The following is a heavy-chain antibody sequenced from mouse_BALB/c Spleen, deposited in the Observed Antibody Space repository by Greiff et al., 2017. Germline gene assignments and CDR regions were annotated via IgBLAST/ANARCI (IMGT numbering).Heavy chain of an antibody. CDR3: ARPPYDSYAMDY. CDR2: ISSGGSYT. CDR1: GFTFSSYG. J-gene: IGHJ4*01. D-gene: IGHD6-5*01. Sequence: DVMLVESGGDLVKPGGSLKLSCAASGFTFSSYGMSWVRQTPDKRLEWVATISSGGSYTYYPDSVKGRFTISRDNAKNTLYLQMSSLKSEDTAMYYCARPPYDSYAMDYWGQGTSVTVSS. V-gene: IGHV5-6*02.